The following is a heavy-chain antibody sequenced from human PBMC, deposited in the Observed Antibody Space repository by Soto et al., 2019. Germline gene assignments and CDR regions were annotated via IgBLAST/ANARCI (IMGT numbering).Heavy chain of an antibody. D-gene: IGHD3-22*01. J-gene: IGHJ4*02. V-gene: IGHV4-30-2*01. CDR3: ASSSYHYDSSGYYSN. CDR1: GGSISSGGYS. CDR2: IYHSGST. Sequence: LSLTCAVSGGSISSGGYSWSWIRQPPGKGLEWIGYIYHSGSTYYNPSLKSRVTISVDRSKNQFSLKLSSVTAADTAVYYCASSSYHYDSSGYYSNWGQGTLVTVSS.